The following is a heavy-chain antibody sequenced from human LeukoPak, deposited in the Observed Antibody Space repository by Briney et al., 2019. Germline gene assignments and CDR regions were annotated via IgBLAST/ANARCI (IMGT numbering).Heavy chain of an antibody. Sequence: GESLKISCKGSGYSFTSYWIGWVRQMPGKGLEWMGIIYPGDSDTRYSPSFQGQVTISADKSISTAYLQWSSLKASDTAMYYCARLEARVVDTATAGGDNWFDPWGQGTLVTVSS. CDR2: IYPGDSDT. D-gene: IGHD5-18*01. CDR1: GYSFTSYW. V-gene: IGHV5-51*01. J-gene: IGHJ5*02. CDR3: ARLEARVVDTATAGGDNWFDP.